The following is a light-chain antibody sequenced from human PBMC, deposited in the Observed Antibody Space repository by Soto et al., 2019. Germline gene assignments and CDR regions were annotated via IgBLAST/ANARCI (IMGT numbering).Light chain of an antibody. J-gene: IGKJ5*01. Sequence: DIQMTQSPSSVSASVGDRVTITCRSSEDISTWLAWYQQKPGKAPKLLIYAASSLQSGVPSRFSGSGSGTDFTLTISSLQPEDFATYYCQHADSFPLITFGQGTRLEIK. CDR3: QHADSFPLIT. V-gene: IGKV1-12*01. CDR1: EDISTW. CDR2: AAS.